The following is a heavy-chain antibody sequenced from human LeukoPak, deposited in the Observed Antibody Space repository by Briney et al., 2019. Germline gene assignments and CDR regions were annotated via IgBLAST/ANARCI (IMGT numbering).Heavy chain of an antibody. Sequence: SVKVSCKASGYTFTSYGISWVRQAPGQGLEWMGGIIPIFGTANYVQKFQGRVTITADKSTSTVYMELSSLRSEDTAVYYCARGSPDYDILTGYRGVSYFDYWGQGTLVTISS. CDR1: GYTFTSYG. D-gene: IGHD3-9*01. CDR2: IIPIFGTA. V-gene: IGHV1-69*06. CDR3: ARGSPDYDILTGYRGVSYFDY. J-gene: IGHJ4*02.